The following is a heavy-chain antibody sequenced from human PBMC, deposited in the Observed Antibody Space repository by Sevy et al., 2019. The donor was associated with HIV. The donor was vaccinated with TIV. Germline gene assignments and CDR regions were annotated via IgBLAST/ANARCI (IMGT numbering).Heavy chain of an antibody. V-gene: IGHV3-7*01. CDR3: ARSGGSYDYGMDV. CDR1: EFTFSSYW. CDR2: IKQDGSEK. Sequence: GGSLRLSCAASEFTFSSYWMSWVRQAPGKGLEWVANIKQDGSEKYYVDSVKGRFTISRDNAKNSLYLQMNSLRAEDTAVYYCARSGGSYDYGMDVWGQRTTVTVSS. J-gene: IGHJ6*02. D-gene: IGHD1-26*01.